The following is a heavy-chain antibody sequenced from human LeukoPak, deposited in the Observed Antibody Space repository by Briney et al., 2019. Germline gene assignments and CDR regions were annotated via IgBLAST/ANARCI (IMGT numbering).Heavy chain of an antibody. J-gene: IGHJ3*02. Sequence: AGGSLRLSCAASGFTFNSYDVNWVRQAPGKGLEWVSRISGSGGSTYYADSVKGRFTISRDNSKNTLYLQMNSLRAEDTAVYYCAKKYCSSITCYLHDALDIWGQGTMVIVPS. CDR1: GFTFNSYD. V-gene: IGHV3-23*01. D-gene: IGHD2-2*01. CDR3: AKKYCSSITCYLHDALDI. CDR2: ISGSGGST.